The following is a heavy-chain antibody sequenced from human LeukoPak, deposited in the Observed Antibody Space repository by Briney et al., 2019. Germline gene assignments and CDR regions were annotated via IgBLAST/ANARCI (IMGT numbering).Heavy chain of an antibody. D-gene: IGHD2-2*01. J-gene: IGHJ4*02. V-gene: IGHV3-33*03. Sequence: GGPLRLSCAASGFTFSCSDMHWVRPAPGKGLEWVSLIWYDGSNRFYANSVKGRVTISRVQSTNTVYLQMNSLRADDTAVYYCAKAHCSSTSCSRADNWGQGTLVTVSS. CDR1: GFTFSCSD. CDR2: IWYDGSNR. CDR3: AKAHCSSTSCSRADN.